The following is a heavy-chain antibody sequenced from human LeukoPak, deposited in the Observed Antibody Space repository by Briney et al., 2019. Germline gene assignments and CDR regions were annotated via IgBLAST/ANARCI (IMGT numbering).Heavy chain of an antibody. CDR3: ARGTGVAVAGNY. J-gene: IGHJ4*02. Sequence: SSETLSLTCTVSGGSISSYYWSWIRQPPGKGLEWIGYNYYSGSTNYNPSLKSRVTISVDTSKNQFSLRLSSVTAADTAVYYCARGTGVAVAGNYWGQGTLVTVSS. V-gene: IGHV4-59*08. CDR1: GGSISSYY. D-gene: IGHD6-19*01. CDR2: NYYSGST.